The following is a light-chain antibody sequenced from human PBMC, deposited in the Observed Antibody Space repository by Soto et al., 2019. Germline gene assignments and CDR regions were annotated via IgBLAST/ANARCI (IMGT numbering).Light chain of an antibody. CDR1: SSNIGTNT. V-gene: IGLV1-44*01. J-gene: IGLJ2*01. Sequence: QSVLTQPPSASGTPGQRVTISCSGSSSNIGTNTVNWYQQLPGTAPKLLIYRNTQRPSGVPDRFSGSKSGTSASLAISGLQSEDEAYYYCAAWDDSLDGPVFGGGTQLTVL. CDR2: RNT. CDR3: AAWDDSLDGPV.